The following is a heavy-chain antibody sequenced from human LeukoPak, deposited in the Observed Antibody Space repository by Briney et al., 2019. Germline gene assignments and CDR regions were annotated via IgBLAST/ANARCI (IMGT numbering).Heavy chain of an antibody. CDR2: IKEDGSVK. J-gene: IGHJ5*02. Sequence: GGSLRLSCAASGFTFNIFWMSWVRQAPGKGLEWVANIKEDGSVKYYVDSVKGRFTISRDNDKNSLYLQMNRLRAEDTAVYYCARAPAGSGSWFDPWGQRTLVTVS. D-gene: IGHD3-10*01. V-gene: IGHV3-7*04. CDR1: GFTFNIFW. CDR3: ARAPAGSGSWFDP.